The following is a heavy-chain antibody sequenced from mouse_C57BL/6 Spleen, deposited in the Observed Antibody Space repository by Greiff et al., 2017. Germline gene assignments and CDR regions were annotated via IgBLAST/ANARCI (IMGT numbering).Heavy chain of an antibody. CDR1: GYTFTSYW. CDR2: IDPSDSYT. Sequence: QVQLQQSGAELVKPGASVKLSCKASGYTFTSYWMQWVKQRPGQGLEWIGEIDPSDSYTNYNQKFKGKATLTVDTSSSTAYMQLSSLTSEDSAVYYCARSDGNYYYFDYWGQGTTLTVSS. CDR3: ARSDGNYYYFDY. V-gene: IGHV1-50*01. D-gene: IGHD2-1*01. J-gene: IGHJ2*01.